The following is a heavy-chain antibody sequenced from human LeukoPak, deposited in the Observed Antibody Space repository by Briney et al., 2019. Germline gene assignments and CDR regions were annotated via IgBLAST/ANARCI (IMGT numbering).Heavy chain of an antibody. V-gene: IGHV3-30*18. Sequence: PGGSLRLSCAASGFTVSSNYMSWVRQAPGKGLEWVAVISYDGSNKYYADSVKGRFTISRDNSKNTLYLQMNSLRAEDTAVYYCAKIGPYSGSYYDYWGQGTLVTVSS. CDR3: AKIGPYSGSYYDY. CDR1: GFTVSSNY. CDR2: ISYDGSNK. J-gene: IGHJ4*02. D-gene: IGHD1-26*01.